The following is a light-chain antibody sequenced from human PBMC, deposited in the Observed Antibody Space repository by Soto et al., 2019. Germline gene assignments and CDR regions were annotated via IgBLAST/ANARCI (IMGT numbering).Light chain of an antibody. Sequence: EIVLTQSPATLPVSLGERSTLSCRASQSVSSSYLAWYQQKPGQAPRLLIYGASSRATGIPDRFSGSGSGTDFTLTISRLEPEDFAVYYCQQYGSSPTITFGQGTRLEIK. V-gene: IGKV3-20*01. CDR2: GAS. CDR1: QSVSSSY. CDR3: QQYGSSPTIT. J-gene: IGKJ5*01.